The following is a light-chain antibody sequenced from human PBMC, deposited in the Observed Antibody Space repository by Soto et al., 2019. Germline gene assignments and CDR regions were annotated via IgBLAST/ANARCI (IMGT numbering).Light chain of an antibody. CDR3: QQYDSYYT. CDR2: DVS. V-gene: IGKV1-5*01. J-gene: IGKJ2*01. Sequence: DIQLTQSPSTLSASVGDSVTITCRASQNISTSLAWYQHKPGKAPKLLMFDVSNLESGVPSRFSGSGSGTEFTLTISSLHSDDFATYYCQQYDSYYTFGQGTKVDIK. CDR1: QNISTS.